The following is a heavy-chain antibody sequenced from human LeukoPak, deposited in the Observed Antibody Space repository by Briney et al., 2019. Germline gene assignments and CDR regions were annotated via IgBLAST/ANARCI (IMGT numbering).Heavy chain of an antibody. J-gene: IGHJ5*02. Sequence: GKSLRLSCAASGFTFSSYAMNWVRQAPGKGLEWVAVISFDGSNKYYADSVKGRFTISRDSSKNTLYLQMNSLRAEDTAVYYCAREGRNYQLPGRWFDPWGQGTLVTVSS. CDR2: ISFDGSNK. CDR1: GFTFSSYA. D-gene: IGHD2-2*01. CDR3: AREGRNYQLPGRWFDP. V-gene: IGHV3-30-3*01.